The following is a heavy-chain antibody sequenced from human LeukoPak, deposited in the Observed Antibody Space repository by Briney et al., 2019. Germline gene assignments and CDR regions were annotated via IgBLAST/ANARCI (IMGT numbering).Heavy chain of an antibody. CDR3: AKGLQWLVLFDY. CDR1: GFTFSSYG. J-gene: IGHJ4*02. D-gene: IGHD6-19*01. CDR2: ISGSGVST. V-gene: IGHV3-23*01. Sequence: GGSLRLSWAASGFTFSSYGMNWVRQAPGKGLEWVSCISGSGVSTYHAVSVKGRFTISKYNTKNTLYLQMNSLRAEDTAVYYCAKGLQWLVLFDYWGQGSLVTVSS.